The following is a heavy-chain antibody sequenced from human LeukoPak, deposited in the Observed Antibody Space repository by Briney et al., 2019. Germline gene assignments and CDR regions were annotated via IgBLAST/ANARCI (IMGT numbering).Heavy chain of an antibody. V-gene: IGHV4-59*01. D-gene: IGHD5-12*01. Sequence: SETLSLTCTVSGASISRYYWSWIRHPPGKGLEGIGYFYSSGSPNYNPSLKSRITLSVDTSRNQFSMQLTSVTAADTAVYYCASLVATDYYSGMDVWGQGTSVSVSS. CDR3: ASLVATDYYSGMDV. CDR2: FYSSGSP. CDR1: GASISRYY. J-gene: IGHJ6*02.